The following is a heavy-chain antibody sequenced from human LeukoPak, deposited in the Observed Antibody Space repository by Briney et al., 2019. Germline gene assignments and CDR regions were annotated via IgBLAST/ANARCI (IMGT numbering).Heavy chain of an antibody. Sequence: GGSLRLACTASGFTFSNSGMHWVRQAPGKGLEWVAFIRYDGSNEFYVDSVKGRFTISRDNSMNTLDLQMSSLRPEDTAVYYCARSVAGITWFDPWGQGTLVTVSS. V-gene: IGHV3-30*02. CDR2: IRYDGSNE. J-gene: IGHJ5*02. D-gene: IGHD6-19*01. CDR3: ARSVAGITWFDP. CDR1: GFTFSNSG.